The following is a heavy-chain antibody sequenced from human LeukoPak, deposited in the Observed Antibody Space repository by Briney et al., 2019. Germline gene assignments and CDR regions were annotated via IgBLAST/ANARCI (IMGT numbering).Heavy chain of an antibody. CDR1: GFTFSSYG. Sequence: GGSLRLSCEASGFTFSSYGMHWVRQAPGKGLEWVAVISYDGSNKYYADSVKGRFTISRDNSKNTLYLQMNSLRAEDTAVYYCAKADCSSTSCYGGMGYYFDYWGQGTLVTVSS. V-gene: IGHV3-30*18. CDR3: AKADCSSTSCYGGMGYYFDY. J-gene: IGHJ4*02. D-gene: IGHD2-2*01. CDR2: ISYDGSNK.